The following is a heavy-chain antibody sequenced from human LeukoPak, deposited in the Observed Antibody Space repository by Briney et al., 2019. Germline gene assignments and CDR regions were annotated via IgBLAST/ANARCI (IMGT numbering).Heavy chain of an antibody. CDR2: ISSSSSYI. V-gene: IGHV3-21*01. J-gene: IGHJ3*02. CDR3: ARDIRYSSSSSAWVAFDI. CDR1: GFTFSIYS. Sequence: GGSLRLSCAASGFTFSIYSMNWVRQAPGKGPEWVSSISSSSSYIYYADSVKGRFTISRDNAKNSLYLQMNSLRAEDTAVYYCARDIRYSSSSSAWVAFDIWGQGTMVTVSS. D-gene: IGHD6-6*01.